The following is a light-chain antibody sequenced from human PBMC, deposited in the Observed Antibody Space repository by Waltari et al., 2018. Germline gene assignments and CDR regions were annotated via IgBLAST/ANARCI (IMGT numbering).Light chain of an antibody. CDR2: EKT. Sequence: QSVLTQPPSVSAAPGQRVTISCSGGSSNIGHNYVSWYRQFPGTAPKLLIYEKTGRPSGMPGRFSGSKSGTSATLDITGLQAGDEADYYCGTWDSSLSGAVFGGGTHLTVL. J-gene: IGLJ7*01. V-gene: IGLV1-51*02. CDR1: SSNIGHNY. CDR3: GTWDSSLSGAV.